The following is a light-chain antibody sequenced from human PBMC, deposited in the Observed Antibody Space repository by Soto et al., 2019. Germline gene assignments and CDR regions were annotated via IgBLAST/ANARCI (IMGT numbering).Light chain of an antibody. J-gene: IGLJ7*01. CDR3: AAWDDSLNGPA. CDR2: SNN. V-gene: IGLV1-44*01. Sequence: QSVLTQPPSASETPGQRVTISCSGSSSNIGSNTVNWYQQLPGTAPKLLIYSNNQRPSGVPDRFSGSKSGTSASLAISGLQSEDEADYYCAAWDDSLNGPAFGGGTQLTVL. CDR1: SSNIGSNT.